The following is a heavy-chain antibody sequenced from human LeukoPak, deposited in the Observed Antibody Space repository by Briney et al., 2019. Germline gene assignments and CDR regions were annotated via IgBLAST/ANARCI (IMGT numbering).Heavy chain of an antibody. V-gene: IGHV3-23*01. CDR1: GFTFSCYA. CDR2: ISDSGGST. D-gene: IGHD3-16*01. J-gene: IGHJ5*02. CDR3: AKDRSRGVRAIWFDP. Sequence: GGSLRLSCAASGFTFSCYAMSWVRQAPGKGLEWVSAISDSGGSTYYADSVKGRFTISRDNSKNTLYLQMNSLRAEDTAVYYCAKDRSRGVRAIWFDPWGQGTLVTVSS.